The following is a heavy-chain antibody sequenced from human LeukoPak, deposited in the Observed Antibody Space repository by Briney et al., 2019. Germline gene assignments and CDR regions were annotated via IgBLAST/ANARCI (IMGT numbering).Heavy chain of an antibody. D-gene: IGHD2-2*01. CDR2: IIPIFGTA. V-gene: IGHV1-69*05. CDR1: GGTFSSYA. J-gene: IGHJ6*03. Sequence: GSSVKVSCKASGGTFSSYAISWVRQAPGQGLEWMGRIIPIFGTANYAQKFQGRVTITTDESTSTAYMELSSLRSEDTAVYYCERERSTSLHYYYYMDVWGKGTTVTVSS. CDR3: ERERSTSLHYYYYMDV.